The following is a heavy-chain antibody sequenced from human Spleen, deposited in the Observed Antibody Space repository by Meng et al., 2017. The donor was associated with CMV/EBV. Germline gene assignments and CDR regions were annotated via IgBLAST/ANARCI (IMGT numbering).Heavy chain of an antibody. Sequence: SGPTLVKPTQTLTLTCTFSGFSLNTIGLGVGWIRQPPGKALEWLALIYWNDDKRYSPSLKNRLTISKDTSNNQAVLTMANMDPVDTATYSCAHTPYDPSGYSPAFHIWGQGTMVTVSS. D-gene: IGHD3-22*01. CDR1: GFSLNTIGLG. J-gene: IGHJ3*02. CDR2: IYWNDDK. CDR3: AHTPYDPSGYSPAFHI. V-gene: IGHV2-5*01.